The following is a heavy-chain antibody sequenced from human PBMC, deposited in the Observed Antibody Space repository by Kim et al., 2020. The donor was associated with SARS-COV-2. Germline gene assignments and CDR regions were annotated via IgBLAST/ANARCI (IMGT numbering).Heavy chain of an antibody. CDR3: ARRTEEGGYFDY. Sequence: TYTAPSLKRRLTIPVDTTRDQVSLRLSSVTAADTAIYYCARRTEEGGYFDYWGQGTLVTVSS. J-gene: IGHJ4*02. V-gene: IGHV4-39*01. CDR2: T. D-gene: IGHD3-16*01.